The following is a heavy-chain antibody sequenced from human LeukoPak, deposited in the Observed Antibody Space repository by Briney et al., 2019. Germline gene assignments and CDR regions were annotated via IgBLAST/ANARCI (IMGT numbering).Heavy chain of an antibody. CDR1: GGTFSSYA. V-gene: IGHV1-69*04. J-gene: IGHJ4*02. D-gene: IGHD3-22*01. CDR2: IIPILGIA. CDR3: ATSPEDSSGLDY. Sequence: GASVNVSCKASGGTFSSYAISWVRQAPGQGLEWMGRIIPILGIANYAQKFQGRVTITADKSTSTAYMELSSLRSEDTAVYYCATSPEDSSGLDYWGQGTLVTVSS.